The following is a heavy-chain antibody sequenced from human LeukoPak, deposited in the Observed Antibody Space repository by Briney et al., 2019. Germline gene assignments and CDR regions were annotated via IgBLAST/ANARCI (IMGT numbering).Heavy chain of an antibody. Sequence: PSETLSLTCAVYGGSFSGYYWSWIRQPPGKGLEWIGEINHSGSTNYNPSLKSRVTISVDTSKNQFSLKLSSVTAADTAVYYCARAFPYYDILTGYYNYFDYWGQGTLVTVSS. D-gene: IGHD3-9*01. CDR1: GGSFSGYY. V-gene: IGHV4-34*01. CDR3: ARAFPYYDILTGYYNYFDY. CDR2: INHSGST. J-gene: IGHJ4*02.